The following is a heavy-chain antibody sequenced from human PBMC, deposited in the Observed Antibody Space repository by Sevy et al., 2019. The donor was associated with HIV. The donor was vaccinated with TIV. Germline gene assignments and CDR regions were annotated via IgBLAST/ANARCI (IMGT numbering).Heavy chain of an antibody. CDR1: GFTFSDYY. D-gene: IGHD3-10*01. Sequence: GGSLRLSCAASGFTFSDYYMSWIRQAPGKGLEWVSYISSSSSYTNYADSVKGRFTISRDNAKNSLYLQMNSLRAEDTAVYYCARLGGSNTMVQGEDWFDPWGQGTLVTVSS. CDR3: ARLGGSNTMVQGEDWFDP. V-gene: IGHV3-11*06. CDR2: ISSSSSYT. J-gene: IGHJ5*02.